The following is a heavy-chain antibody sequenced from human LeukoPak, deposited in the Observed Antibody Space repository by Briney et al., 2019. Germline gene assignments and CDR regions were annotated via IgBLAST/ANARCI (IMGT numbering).Heavy chain of an antibody. J-gene: IGHJ6*03. CDR1: GFSFSSYA. CDR3: ARDASHYDILTGAYYYYYYMDV. V-gene: IGHV3-30*04. D-gene: IGHD3-9*01. Sequence: GGSLSLSWAAAGFSFSSYAMHWVRQAPGKGLEWVAVISYDGNNKYYADSVKGRFTISRDNAKNSLYLQMNSLRAEDTAVYYCARDASHYDILTGAYYYYYYMDVWGKGTTVTISS. CDR2: ISYDGNNK.